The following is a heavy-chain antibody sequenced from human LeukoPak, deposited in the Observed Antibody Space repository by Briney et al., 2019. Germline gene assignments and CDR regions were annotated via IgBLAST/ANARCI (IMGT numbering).Heavy chain of an antibody. D-gene: IGHD2-15*01. V-gene: IGHV3-23*01. CDR1: GFAFSSYA. Sequence: GGSLRLSCAASGFAFSSYAMSWVRQAPGKGLEWVSAISGSGANTYYTDSVKGRFTISRDNSNNALYLQMNSLRAEDTAVYYCAKEVVLYFDYWGQGTLVTVSS. CDR3: AKEVVLYFDY. J-gene: IGHJ4*02. CDR2: ISGSGANT.